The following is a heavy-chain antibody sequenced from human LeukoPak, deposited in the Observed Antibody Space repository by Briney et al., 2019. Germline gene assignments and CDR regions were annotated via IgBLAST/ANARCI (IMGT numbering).Heavy chain of an antibody. V-gene: IGHV3-23*01. Sequence: PGGSLRLSCAASGFTFSSYAMSWVRQAPGKGLEWVSAISGSGGSTYYADSVKGRFTISRDNSKNTLYLQMNSLRAEDTAVYYCANYYDSSGYYHYYGMDVWGQGTTVTVSS. CDR1: GFTFSSYA. CDR3: ANYYDSSGYYHYYGMDV. J-gene: IGHJ6*02. CDR2: ISGSGGST. D-gene: IGHD3-22*01.